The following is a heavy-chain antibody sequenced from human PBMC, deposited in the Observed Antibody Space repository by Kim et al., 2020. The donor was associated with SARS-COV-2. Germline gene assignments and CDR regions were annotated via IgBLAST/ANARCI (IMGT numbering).Heavy chain of an antibody. CDR3: ARDYYDSSGYYPLDY. CDR2: IKQDGSEK. CDR1: GFTFSSYW. V-gene: IGHV3-7*01. Sequence: GGSLRLSCAASGFTFSSYWMSWVRQAPGKGLEWVANIKQDGSEKYYVDSVKGRFTISRDNAKNSLYLQMNSLRAEDTAVYYCARDYYDSSGYYPLDYWGQGTLVTVSS. D-gene: IGHD3-22*01. J-gene: IGHJ4*02.